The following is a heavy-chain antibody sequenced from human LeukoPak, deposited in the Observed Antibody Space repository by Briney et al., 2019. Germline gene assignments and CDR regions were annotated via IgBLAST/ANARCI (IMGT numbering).Heavy chain of an antibody. CDR3: ARHNGVSYLDY. J-gene: IGHJ4*02. V-gene: IGHV4-59*02. CDR1: GVSVISSY. Sequence: SETLSLTCTVSGVSVISSYWSWVRQPPGQGLEYIGFIHHSGDTKYNPSLKSGVTMSVDTSKSKFSLRLSSVTAADAAVYYCARHNGVSYLDYWAQGTLVTVSS. CDR2: IHHSGDT. D-gene: IGHD2-8*01.